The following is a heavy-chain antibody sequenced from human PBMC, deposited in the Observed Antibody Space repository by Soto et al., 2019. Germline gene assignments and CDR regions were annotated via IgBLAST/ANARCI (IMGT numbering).Heavy chain of an antibody. CDR2: IWYDGSNK. CDR3: ARDGDSSGFY. Sequence: GGSLRHSCVASEFTFLSYGMQWVRQAPGKGLEWVAVIWYDGSNKYYADSVKGRFTISRDNSKNTLYLQMNSLRAEDTAVYYCARDGDSSGFYWGQGTLVTVSS. D-gene: IGHD3-22*01. V-gene: IGHV3-33*01. J-gene: IGHJ4*02. CDR1: EFTFLSYG.